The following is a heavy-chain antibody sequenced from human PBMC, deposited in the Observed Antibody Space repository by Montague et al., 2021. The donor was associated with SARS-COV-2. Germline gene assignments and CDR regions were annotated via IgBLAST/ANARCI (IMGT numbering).Heavy chain of an antibody. J-gene: IGHJ6*02. CDR2: IRHSGST. D-gene: IGHD2-2*01. V-gene: IGHV4-34*01. CDR3: ARVPYQLLFEPRYYGMDV. CDR1: VGSLSGYY. Sequence: SETLSLTCAVYVGSLSGYYWSWIRQPPGEGLEWIAEIRHSGSTSYNPSLKSRVTISVDTSKSQFSLKLSSATAADTAVYYCARVPYQLLFEPRYYGMDVWGQGTTVTVSS.